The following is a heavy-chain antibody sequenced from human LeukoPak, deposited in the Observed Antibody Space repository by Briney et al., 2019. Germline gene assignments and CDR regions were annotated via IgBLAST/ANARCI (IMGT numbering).Heavy chain of an antibody. CDR3: AKAVRLRTYYYDSSGLPLDY. V-gene: IGHV3-30*02. J-gene: IGHJ4*02. CDR2: IRYDGSNK. Sequence: GGSLRLSCAASGFTFSSYGMHWVRQAPGQGLEWVALIRYDGSNKYYADSVKGRFTISRDNSKNTLYLQMNSLRAEDTAVYYCAKAVRLRTYYYDSSGLPLDYWGQGTLFTVSS. D-gene: IGHD3-22*01. CDR1: GFTFSSYG.